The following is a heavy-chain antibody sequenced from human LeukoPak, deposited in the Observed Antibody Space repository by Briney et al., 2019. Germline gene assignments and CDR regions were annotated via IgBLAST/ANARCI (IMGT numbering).Heavy chain of an antibody. CDR2: INLDGSSA. V-gene: IGHV3-74*01. CDR1: GFTFSNCW. Sequence: TGGSLRLSCAASGFTFSNCWMHWVRQAPGKGLVWVSRINLDGSSATYADSVKGRFTISRDNSKNTLYLQMNSLRAEDTAVYYCARDRGYSGYALGDYWGQGTLVTVSS. J-gene: IGHJ4*02. D-gene: IGHD5-12*01. CDR3: ARDRGYSGYALGDY.